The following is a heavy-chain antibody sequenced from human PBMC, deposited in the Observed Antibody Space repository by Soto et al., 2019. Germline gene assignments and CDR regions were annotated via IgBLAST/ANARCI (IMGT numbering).Heavy chain of an antibody. CDR1: GTSITSGGYY. J-gene: IGHJ4*02. CDR2: IYSSGST. Sequence: VQLQESGPGLVKPSQTLSLICTVSGTSITSGGYYWSWIRQHPGKGLEWIGCIYSSGSTSYNPYLKRRLAMSVDTFKNQFSLSPSSVTAADTAVYYCTRGTLHWGQGTLVTVSS. CDR3: TRGTLH. V-gene: IGHV4-31*03.